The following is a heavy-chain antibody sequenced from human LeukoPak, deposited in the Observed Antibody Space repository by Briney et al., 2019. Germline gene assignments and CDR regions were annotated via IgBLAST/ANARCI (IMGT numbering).Heavy chain of an antibody. Sequence: PSGTLSLTCAVSGDSISRSNWWSWVRQPPGKGLEWIGEIHHTGTTNYNPSLKSRVTISVDTSKNQFSLKLSSVTAADTAVYYCARRGGYSYGWYYFDYWGQGTLVTVSS. V-gene: IGHV4-4*02. D-gene: IGHD5-18*01. CDR2: IHHTGTT. CDR3: ARRGGYSYGWYYFDY. CDR1: GDSISRSNW. J-gene: IGHJ4*02.